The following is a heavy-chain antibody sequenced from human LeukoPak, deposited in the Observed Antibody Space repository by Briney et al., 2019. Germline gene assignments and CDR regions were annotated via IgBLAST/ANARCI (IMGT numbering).Heavy chain of an antibody. CDR1: GGSFSGHY. Sequence: SETLSLTCAVYGGSFSGHYWSWTRQPPGKGLEWIGEINHSGSTNYNPSLKSRVTISVDTSKNQFSLKLSSVTAADTAVYYCARWSIMITFGGVIVPVSFDYWGQGTLVTVSS. V-gene: IGHV4-34*01. J-gene: IGHJ4*02. CDR3: ARWSIMITFGGVIVPVSFDY. D-gene: IGHD3-16*02. CDR2: INHSGST.